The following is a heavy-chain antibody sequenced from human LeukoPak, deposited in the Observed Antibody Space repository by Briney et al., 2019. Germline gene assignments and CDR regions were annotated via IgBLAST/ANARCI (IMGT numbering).Heavy chain of an antibody. Sequence: SETLSLTCTVSGGSISGYYWSWIRQPAGKGLEWIGRIYNTGSTNYNPSLKSRVTMSLDTSKNHFSLKLSSVTAADTAVYYCGVTTSNYYYYYAMDVWGQGTTVTVSS. CDR2: IYNTGST. J-gene: IGHJ6*02. CDR1: GGSISGYY. D-gene: IGHD4-17*01. CDR3: GVTTSNYYYYYAMDV. V-gene: IGHV4-4*07.